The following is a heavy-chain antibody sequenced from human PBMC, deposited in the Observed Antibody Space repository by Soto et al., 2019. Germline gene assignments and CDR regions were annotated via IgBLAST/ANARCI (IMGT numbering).Heavy chain of an antibody. CDR1: GFAFSSYA. D-gene: IGHD3-16*02. J-gene: IGHJ3*01. CDR3: AQKGPGCLGTYCRYRGCHYAFDL. CDR2: ISGGVDGA. Sequence: EVQLLESGGGLVQPGGSLRLSCVASGFAFSSYAIIWVRQAPGKGLAWVSTISGGVDGAYYADSLKDHYTISRDNAKNTVYLQMNSLSAEDTAIYYCAQKGPGCLGTYCRYRGCHYAFDLWGKGTMVTVSS. V-gene: IGHV3-23*01.